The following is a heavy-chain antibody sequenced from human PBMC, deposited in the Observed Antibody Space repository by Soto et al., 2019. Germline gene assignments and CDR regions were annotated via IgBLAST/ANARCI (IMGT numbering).Heavy chain of an antibody. CDR3: ARVRRRKPSSPFDY. J-gene: IGHJ4*02. D-gene: IGHD3-16*02. Sequence: GASVKVSCKASGGTFSSYTISWVRQAPGQGLEWMGRIIPILGIANYAQKFQGRVTITADKSTSTAYMELSSLRSEDTAVYYCARVRRRKPSSPFDYWGQGTLVTVSS. CDR2: IIPILGIA. CDR1: GGTFSSYT. V-gene: IGHV1-69*02.